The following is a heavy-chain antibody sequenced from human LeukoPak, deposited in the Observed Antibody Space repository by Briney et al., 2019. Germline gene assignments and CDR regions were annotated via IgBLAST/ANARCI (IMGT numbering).Heavy chain of an antibody. CDR1: GFTVRSNY. J-gene: IGHJ4*02. D-gene: IGHD5-12*01. CDR3: ARLDSGYYYFHQ. Sequence: GGSLRLSCAVFGFTVRSNYMGWVRQAPGKGLEWVSDIYSGDSTDYADSVKGRFIISRDKSKDTLYLQMNSLRAEDTAVYYCARLDSGYYYFHQWGQGALVTVSS. V-gene: IGHV3-66*04. CDR2: IYSGDST.